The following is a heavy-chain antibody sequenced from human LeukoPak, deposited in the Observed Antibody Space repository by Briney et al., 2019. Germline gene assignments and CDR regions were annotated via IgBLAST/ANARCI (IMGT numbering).Heavy chain of an antibody. D-gene: IGHD6-19*01. J-gene: IGHJ3*02. V-gene: IGHV3-7*01. Sequence: GRSLRLSCAASGSTFSSYWMSWVRQAPGKGLEWVANIKQDGSEKYYVDSVKGRFTISRDNAKNSLYLQMNSLRAEDTAVYYCARDRQAVAGSDAFDIWGQGTMVTVSS. CDR2: IKQDGSEK. CDR3: ARDRQAVAGSDAFDI. CDR1: GSTFSSYW.